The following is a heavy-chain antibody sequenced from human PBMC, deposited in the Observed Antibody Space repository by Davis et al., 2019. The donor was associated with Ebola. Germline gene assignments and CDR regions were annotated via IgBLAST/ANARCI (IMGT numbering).Heavy chain of an antibody. CDR3: ARDLSLYSSGWSATGGFDY. D-gene: IGHD6-19*01. CDR2: IIPIFATG. J-gene: IGHJ4*02. Sequence: AASVKVSCKTSGGTFSSYAISWVRQAPGQGLEWMGGIIPIFATGNYAQKFQGRVTITADESTSTAYMELRRLRSEDTAVYYCARDLSLYSSGWSATGGFDYWGQGTLTTVSS. CDR1: GGTFSSYA. V-gene: IGHV1-69*13.